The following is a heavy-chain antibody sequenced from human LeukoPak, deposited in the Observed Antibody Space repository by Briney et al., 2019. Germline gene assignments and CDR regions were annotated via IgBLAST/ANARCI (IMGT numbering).Heavy chain of an antibody. CDR3: ARVPPAEKAYCGGDCYLYYYYYGMDV. CDR1: GYTFTSYY. D-gene: IGHD2-21*02. CDR2: INPSGGST. J-gene: IGHJ6*02. V-gene: IGHV1-46*01. Sequence: GASVKVSGKASGYTFTSYYMHWVRQAPGQGLEWMGIINPSGGSTSYAQKFQGRVTMTRDTSTSTVYMELSSLRSEDTAVYYCARVPPAEKAYCGGDCYLYYYYYGMDVWGQGTTVTVSS.